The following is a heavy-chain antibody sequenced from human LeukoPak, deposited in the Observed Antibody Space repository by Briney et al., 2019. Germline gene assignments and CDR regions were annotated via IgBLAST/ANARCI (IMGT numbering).Heavy chain of an antibody. CDR3: ARWAAKDAFDI. V-gene: IGHV4-59*01. Sequence: PSETLSLTCTVSGGSISSYYWSWIRQPPGKGLEWIGYIYYSGSTNYNPSLKSRVTISVDTSKNQFSLKLSSVTAADTAVYYCARWAAKDAFDIWGQGTMVTVSS. CDR2: IYYSGST. CDR1: GGSISSYY. J-gene: IGHJ3*02.